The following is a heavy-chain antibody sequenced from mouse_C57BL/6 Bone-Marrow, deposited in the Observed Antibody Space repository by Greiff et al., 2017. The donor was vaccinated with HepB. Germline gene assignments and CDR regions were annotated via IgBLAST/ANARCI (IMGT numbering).Heavy chain of an antibody. CDR3: ARRGLRLRYFDY. J-gene: IGHJ2*01. CDR1: GYTFTSYW. D-gene: IGHD3-2*02. Sequence: VQLQQPGAELVRPGTSVKLSCKASGYTFTSYWMHWVKQRPGQGLEWIGVIDPSDSYTNYNQKFKGKATLTVDTSSSTAYMQLSSLTSEDSAVYYWARRGLRLRYFDYWGQGTTLTVSS. V-gene: IGHV1-59*01. CDR2: IDPSDSYT.